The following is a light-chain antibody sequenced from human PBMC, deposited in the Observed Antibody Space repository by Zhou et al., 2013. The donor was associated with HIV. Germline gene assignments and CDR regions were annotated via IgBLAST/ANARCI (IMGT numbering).Light chain of an antibody. CDR2: GAS. Sequence: QLTQSPSSLSASVGDRVSINCQAGQGIGSSLNWYQQKRGKAPKLLVHGASTLQRGVPSRFSGSGSGADYTLTISSLQPEDFATYYCQQYNSYPYSFGQGTKLEIK. CDR1: QGIGSS. J-gene: IGKJ2*03. V-gene: IGKV1-33*01. CDR3: QQYNSYPYS.